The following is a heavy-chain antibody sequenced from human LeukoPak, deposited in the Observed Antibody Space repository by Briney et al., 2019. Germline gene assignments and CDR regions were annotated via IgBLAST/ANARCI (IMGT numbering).Heavy chain of an antibody. V-gene: IGHV3-9*01. CDR1: GFTFDDYA. CDR2: ISWNSGSI. D-gene: IGHD3-10*01. Sequence: GGSLRLSCAASGFTFDDYAMHWVRQAPGKGLEWVSGISWNSGSIGYADSAKGRFTISRDNAKNSLYLQMNSLRAEDTALYYCAKVRGPWGQGTLVTVSS. CDR3: AKVRGP. J-gene: IGHJ5*02.